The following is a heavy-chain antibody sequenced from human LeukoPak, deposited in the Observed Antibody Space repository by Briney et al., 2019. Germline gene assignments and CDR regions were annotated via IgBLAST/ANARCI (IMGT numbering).Heavy chain of an antibody. D-gene: IGHD5-24*01. J-gene: IGHJ4*02. CDR2: ISGSGGSS. CDR1: GFTFTNYA. Sequence: GGSLRLSCAASGFTFTNYAMTWVRQAPGKGLEWVSAISGSGGSSSYADSVRGRFTISRDNSNYMLYLQMNSLRAEDTAVYYCAKPLRDAGSFNYPYFDFWGQGTLVTVSS. CDR3: AKPLRDAGSFNYPYFDF. V-gene: IGHV3-23*01.